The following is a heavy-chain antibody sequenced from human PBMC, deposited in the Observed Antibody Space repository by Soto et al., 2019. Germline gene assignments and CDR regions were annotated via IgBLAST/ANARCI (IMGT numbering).Heavy chain of an antibody. CDR2: IYYSGTT. J-gene: IGHJ5*02. CDR3: ASGTYYYGSGNNWFDP. V-gene: IGHV4-31*11. CDR1: GASISSGW. Sequence: SETLSLTCAVSGASISSGWWSWVRQPPEKGLEWIGYIYYSGTTYYNPSLNSRVTISVDTSKNQFSLKLSSVTAADTAVYYCASGTYYYGSGNNWFDPWGQGTLVTVSS. D-gene: IGHD3-10*01.